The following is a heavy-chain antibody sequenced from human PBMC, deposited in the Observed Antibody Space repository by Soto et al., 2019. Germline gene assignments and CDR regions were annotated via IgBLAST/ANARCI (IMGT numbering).Heavy chain of an antibody. Sequence: QVQLQQWGAGLLKPSETLSLTCAVYGGSFSGYYWSWIRQPPGKGLEWIGEINHSGSTNYNPSLKSRVTISVDTSKNQFSLKLRSVTAADTAVYYCARGAPATVGIDYWGQGTLVTVSS. CDR1: GGSFSGYY. D-gene: IGHD4-17*01. J-gene: IGHJ4*02. V-gene: IGHV4-34*01. CDR3: ARGAPATVGIDY. CDR2: INHSGST.